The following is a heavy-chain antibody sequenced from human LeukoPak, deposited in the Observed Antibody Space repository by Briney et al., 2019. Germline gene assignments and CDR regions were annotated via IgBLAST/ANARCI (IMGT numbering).Heavy chain of an antibody. CDR3: ARDDNRVGASFDY. CDR1: GFTFSSYW. J-gene: IGHJ4*02. CDR2: INSDGSNT. D-gene: IGHD1-26*01. V-gene: IGHV3-74*01. Sequence: GGSLRLSCAASGFTFSSYWMHWVRRAPGKGLVWVSRINSDGSNTNYADSVKGRFTISRDSAKNTLYLQMNSLRAEDTAVYYCARDDNRVGASFDYWGQGTLVTVSS.